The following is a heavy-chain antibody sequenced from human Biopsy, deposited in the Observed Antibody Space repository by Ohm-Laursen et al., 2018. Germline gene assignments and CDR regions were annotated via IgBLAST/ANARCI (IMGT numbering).Heavy chain of an antibody. V-gene: IGHV1-8*01. J-gene: IGHJ5*02. Sequence: ATVKISCKVSGYTFTSYEINWARQATGQGLEWMGWMNPDSGNTGYAQNFQGRVTMTRNTSISTAYMELSRLRSEDTAVYFCARADPPLFYYGSGSSNWFDPWGQGTLVTVSS. D-gene: IGHD3-10*01. CDR1: GYTFTSYE. CDR3: ARADPPLFYYGSGSSNWFDP. CDR2: MNPDSGNT.